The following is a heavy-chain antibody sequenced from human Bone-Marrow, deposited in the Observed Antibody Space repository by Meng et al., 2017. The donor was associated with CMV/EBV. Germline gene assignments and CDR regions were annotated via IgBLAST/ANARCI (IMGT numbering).Heavy chain of an antibody. CDR2: IKQDGSEK. V-gene: IGHV3-7*03. CDR3: ANLRSAVGATRDDY. Sequence: GGSLRLSCAASGFTFSSYWMSWVRQAPGKGLEWVANIKQDGSEKYYVDSVKGRFTISRDNAKNSLYLQMNSLRAEDTAVYYCANLRSAVGATRDDYWGQGTLVTVSS. CDR1: GFTFSSYW. J-gene: IGHJ4*02. D-gene: IGHD1-26*01.